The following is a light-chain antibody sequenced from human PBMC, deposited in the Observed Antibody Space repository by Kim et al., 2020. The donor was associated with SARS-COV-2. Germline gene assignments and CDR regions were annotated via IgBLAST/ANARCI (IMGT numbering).Light chain of an antibody. J-gene: IGLJ1*01. CDR2: EVS. Sequence: QSALTQPASVSGSPGQSITISCTGTSSDVGSYNLVSWYQQHPGKAPKLMIYEVSKRPSGVSNRFSCSKSGNTASLTISGLQAEDEADYYCCSYAGSSYVFGTGTKVTVL. CDR3: CSYAGSSYV. V-gene: IGLV2-23*02. CDR1: SSDVGSYNL.